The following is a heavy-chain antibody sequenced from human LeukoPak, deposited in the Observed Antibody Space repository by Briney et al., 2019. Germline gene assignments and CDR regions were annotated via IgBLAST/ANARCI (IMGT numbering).Heavy chain of an antibody. CDR2: ISSSGSTI. D-gene: IGHD1-26*01. V-gene: IGHV3-48*04. CDR3: ASVRGKWELLPCY. Sequence: PGGSLRLSCAASGFTFSSYNMNWVRQAPGKGLEWVSYISSSGSTIYYADSVKGRFTISRDNAKNSLYLQMNSLRAEDTAVYYCASVRGKWELLPCYWGQGTLVTVSS. J-gene: IGHJ4*02. CDR1: GFTFSSYN.